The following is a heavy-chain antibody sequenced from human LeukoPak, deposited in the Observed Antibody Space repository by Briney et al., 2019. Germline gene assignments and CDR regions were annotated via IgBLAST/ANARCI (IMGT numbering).Heavy chain of an antibody. CDR2: ISSSGSTI. CDR1: GFTFSSYE. Sequence: GGSLRLSCAASGFTFSSYEMNWVRQAPGKGLEWVSYISSSGSTIYYADPVKGRSTISRDNAKNSLYLQMNSLRAEDTAVYCCARDVELTYWGQGTLVTVSS. J-gene: IGHJ4*02. D-gene: IGHD1-7*01. CDR3: ARDVELTY. V-gene: IGHV3-48*03.